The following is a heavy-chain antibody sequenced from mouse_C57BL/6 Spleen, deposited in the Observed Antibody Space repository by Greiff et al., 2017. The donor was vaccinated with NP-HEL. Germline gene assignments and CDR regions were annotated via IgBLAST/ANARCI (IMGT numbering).Heavy chain of an antibody. V-gene: IGHV1-81*01. J-gene: IGHJ4*01. CDR3: ARSNYSNYKYYAMDY. D-gene: IGHD2-5*01. CDR1: GYTFTSYG. Sequence: VKLQQSGAELARPGASVKLSCKASGYTFTSYGISWVKQRTGQGLEWIGEIYPRSGNTYYNEKFKGKATLTADKSSSTAYMELRSLTSEDSAVYFCARSNYSNYKYYAMDYWGQGTSVTVSS. CDR2: IYPRSGNT.